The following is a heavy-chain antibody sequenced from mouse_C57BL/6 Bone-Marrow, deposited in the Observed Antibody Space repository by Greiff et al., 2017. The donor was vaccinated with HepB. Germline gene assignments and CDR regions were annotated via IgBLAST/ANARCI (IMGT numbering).Heavy chain of an antibody. CDR1: GYTFTSYW. J-gene: IGHJ4*01. CDR2: IDPSDSYT. CDR3: AREDYYAMDY. V-gene: IGHV1-69*01. Sequence: VQLKQPGAELVMPGASVKLSYKASGYTFTSYWIHWVKQRPGQGLEWIGEIDPSDSYTNYNQKFKGKSTLTVDKSSSTAYMQLSSLTSEDSAVYYCAREDYYAMDYWGQGTSVTVSS.